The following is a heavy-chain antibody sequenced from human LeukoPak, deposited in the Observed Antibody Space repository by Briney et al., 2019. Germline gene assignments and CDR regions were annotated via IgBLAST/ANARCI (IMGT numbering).Heavy chain of an antibody. J-gene: IGHJ6*03. CDR1: GFTFSSYN. D-gene: IGHD1-26*01. CDR2: ITSSSSYI. V-gene: IGHV3-21*01. CDR3: ARDPYSGSYGDYYYYYMDV. Sequence: GGSLRLSCAASGFTFSSYNMNWVRQAPGKGLEWVSSITSSSSYIYYADSVKGRFTISRDNAKSSLYLQMNSLRDEDTAVYYCARDPYSGSYGDYYYYYMDVWGKGTTVTISS.